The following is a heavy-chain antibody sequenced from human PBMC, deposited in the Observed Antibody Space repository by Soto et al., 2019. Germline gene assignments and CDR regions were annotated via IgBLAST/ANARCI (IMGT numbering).Heavy chain of an antibody. CDR3: ARESEDLTSNFDY. CDR1: GFTFSSYS. J-gene: IGHJ4*02. CDR2: ISSSSSYI. Sequence: GGSLRLSCAASGFTFSSYSMNWVRQAPGKGLEWVSSISSSSSYIYYADSVKGRFTISRDNAKNSLYLEMNSLRAEDTAVYYCARESEDLTSNFDYWGQGTLVTVSS. V-gene: IGHV3-21*06.